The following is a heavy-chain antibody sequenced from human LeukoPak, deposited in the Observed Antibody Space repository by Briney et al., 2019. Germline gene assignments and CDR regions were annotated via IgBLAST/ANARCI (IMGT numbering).Heavy chain of an antibody. CDR3: AKVHYYGSGSCFDY. V-gene: IGHV3-9*01. CDR1: GFSFDDYA. Sequence: GGSLRLSCAASGFSFDDYAMHWVRQAPGKGLEGVSGISWDSGSIAYADSVKGRFTISRDNAKNSLYLQMNSLRAEDTALYYCAKVHYYGSGSCFDYWGQGTLVTVSS. J-gene: IGHJ4*02. D-gene: IGHD3-10*01. CDR2: ISWDSGSI.